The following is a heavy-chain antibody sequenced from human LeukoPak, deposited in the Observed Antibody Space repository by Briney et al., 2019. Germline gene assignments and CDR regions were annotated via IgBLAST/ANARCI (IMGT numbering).Heavy chain of an antibody. J-gene: IGHJ4*02. CDR3: ARETSGSSDY. Sequence: PGGSLRLSCAASGFTFSSYWMHWVRQAPGKGLVWVSRVNSDGSSTGYADSVKGRFTISRDNAKNTLYLQLNSLRAEDTALYYCARETSGSSDYRGQPTMPSVPS. D-gene: IGHD3-22*01. CDR1: GFTFSSYW. V-gene: IGHV3-74*01. CDR2: VNSDGSST.